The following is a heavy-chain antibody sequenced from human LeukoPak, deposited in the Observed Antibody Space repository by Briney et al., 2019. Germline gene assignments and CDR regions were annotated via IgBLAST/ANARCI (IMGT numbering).Heavy chain of an antibody. CDR2: IYSGGSA. D-gene: IGHD1-26*01. CDR3: ARELH. Sequence: PGGSLRLSCAASGFTVSSNYMSWVRQAPGKGLEWVSIIYSGGSAYYAGSVKGRFTISRDNFKNTLYLQMNSLGVEDTAVYYCARELHLGQGTLVTVSS. J-gene: IGHJ4*02. V-gene: IGHV3-66*02. CDR1: GFTVSSNY.